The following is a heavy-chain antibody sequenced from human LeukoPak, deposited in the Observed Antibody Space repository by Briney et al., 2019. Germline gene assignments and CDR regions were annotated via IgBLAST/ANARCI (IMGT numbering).Heavy chain of an antibody. J-gene: IGHJ6*02. D-gene: IGHD3-22*01. CDR2: ISAYNGNT. V-gene: IGHV1-18*01. CDR1: GYTFTSYG. Sequence: ASVNVSCKASGYTFTSYGISWVRQAPGQGLEWMGWISAYNGNTNYAQKLQGRVTMTTDTSTSTAYMELRSLRSDDTAVYYCATAEHLYYDSSGYYGYYYGMDVWGQGTTVTVSS. CDR3: ATAEHLYYDSSGYYGYYYGMDV.